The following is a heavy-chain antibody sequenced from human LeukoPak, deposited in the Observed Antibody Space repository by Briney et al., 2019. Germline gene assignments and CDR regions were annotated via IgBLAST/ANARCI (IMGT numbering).Heavy chain of an antibody. CDR1: GGSIKSYY. CDR2: IYSSGST. Sequence: SETLSLTCSISGGSIKSYYWSWIRQPAGKGLEWIGRIYSSGSTNYNPSLKSRVTMSVDTSKNQFSLKLSSVTAADTAVYYCARDLVWFGESSPTNWFDPWGQGTLVTVSS. CDR3: ARDLVWFGESSPTNWFDP. J-gene: IGHJ5*02. V-gene: IGHV4-4*07. D-gene: IGHD3-10*01.